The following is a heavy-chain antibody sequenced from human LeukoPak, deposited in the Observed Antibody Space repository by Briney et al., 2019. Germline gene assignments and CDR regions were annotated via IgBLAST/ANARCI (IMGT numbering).Heavy chain of an antibody. CDR2: INQNGRET. V-gene: IGHV3-7*01. CDR1: GLTFSTYW. CDR3: ARSLRDA. J-gene: IGHJ5*02. Sequence: GGYLRLSCAVSGLTFSTYWMTWVRQAPGKGLEWVASINQNGRETYYVDSVKGRFTISRDNAKDSLYLQMNSLRDEDTAVYYCARSLRDAWGQGTLVSVSS.